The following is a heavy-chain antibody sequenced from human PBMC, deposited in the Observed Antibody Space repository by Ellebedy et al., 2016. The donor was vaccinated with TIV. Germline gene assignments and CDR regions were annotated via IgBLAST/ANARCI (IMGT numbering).Heavy chain of an antibody. V-gene: IGHV4-31*03. J-gene: IGHJ4*02. D-gene: IGHD6-19*01. CDR1: GGSISSGGYY. Sequence: SETLSLXCTVSGGSISSGGYYWSWIRQHPGKGLEWIGYIYYSGSTYYNPSLKSRVTISVDTSKNQFSLKLSSVTAADTAVYYCARGRLPYSSGWYGYWGQGTLVTVSS. CDR3: ARGRLPYSSGWYGY. CDR2: IYYSGST.